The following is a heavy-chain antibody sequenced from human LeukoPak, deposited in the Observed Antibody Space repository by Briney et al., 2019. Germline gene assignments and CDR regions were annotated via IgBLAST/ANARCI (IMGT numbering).Heavy chain of an antibody. D-gene: IGHD2-15*01. CDR1: GGSISSYY. CDR2: IYYSGST. Sequence: SETLSLTCTVSGGSISSYYWSWIRQPPGKGLEWIGYIYYSGSTNYNPSLKSRVTISVDTSKNQFSLKLSSVTAADTAVYYCAKYRGYCSDGSCYYIDFWGQGTLVTVSS. CDR3: AKYRGYCSDGSCYYIDF. V-gene: IGHV4-59*01. J-gene: IGHJ4*02.